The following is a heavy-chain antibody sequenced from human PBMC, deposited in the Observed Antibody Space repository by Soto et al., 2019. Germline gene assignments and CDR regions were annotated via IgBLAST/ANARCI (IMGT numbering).Heavy chain of an antibody. V-gene: IGHV3-30*18. CDR1: GFTFSSYG. Sequence: GGSLRLSCAASGFTFSSYGMHWVRQAPGKGLEWVAVISYDGSNKYYADSVKGRFTISRDNSKNTLYLQMNSLRAEDTAVYYCAKVLLPYCSSTSCYGGYFGYWGQGTLVTVSS. J-gene: IGHJ4*02. D-gene: IGHD2-2*01. CDR2: ISYDGSNK. CDR3: AKVLLPYCSSTSCYGGYFGY.